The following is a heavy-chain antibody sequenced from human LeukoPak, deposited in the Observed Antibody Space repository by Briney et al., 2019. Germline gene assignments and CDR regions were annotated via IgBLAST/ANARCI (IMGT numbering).Heavy chain of an antibody. CDR3: ARRAGAYSHPYDY. CDR2: INPDGSDK. J-gene: IGHJ4*02. Sequence: GGSLRLSCGASGFSFRTSWLNWVRQAPGKGLEWVASINPDGSDKYSVDSVKGRFTISRDNAKNSLYLQMNSLRAEDTAVYYCARRAGAYSHPYDYWGQGTLVTVSS. CDR1: GFSFRTSW. D-gene: IGHD4/OR15-4a*01. V-gene: IGHV3-7*01.